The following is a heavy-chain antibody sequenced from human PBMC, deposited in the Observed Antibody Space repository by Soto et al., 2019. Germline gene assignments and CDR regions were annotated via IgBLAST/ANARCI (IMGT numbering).Heavy chain of an antibody. J-gene: IGHJ3*02. CDR2: IYYSGST. Sequence: ASETLSLTCTVSGGSISSYYWSWIRQPPGKGLEWIGYIYYSGSTNYNPSLKSRVTISVDTSKNQFSLKLSSVTAADTAVYYCARGDILTGYNDAFDIWAEGTMVTVSS. CDR3: ARGDILTGYNDAFDI. D-gene: IGHD3-9*01. V-gene: IGHV4-59*01. CDR1: GGSISSYY.